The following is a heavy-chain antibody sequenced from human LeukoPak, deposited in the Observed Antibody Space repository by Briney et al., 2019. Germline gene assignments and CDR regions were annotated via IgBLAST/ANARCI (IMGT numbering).Heavy chain of an antibody. CDR2: IKQDGSEK. Sequence: GASLRLSCAASGFTFSSYWMSWVRQAPGKGLEWVANIKQDGSEKYYVDSVKGRFTISRDNAKNSLYLQMNSLRAEDTAVYYCAREYGRFGELGMDVWGKGTTVTVSS. CDR3: AREYGRFGELGMDV. J-gene: IGHJ6*04. V-gene: IGHV3-7*03. D-gene: IGHD3-10*01. CDR1: GFTFSSYW.